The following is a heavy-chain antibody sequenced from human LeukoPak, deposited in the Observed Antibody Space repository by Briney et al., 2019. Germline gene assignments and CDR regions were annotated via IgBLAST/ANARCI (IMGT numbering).Heavy chain of an antibody. CDR2: ISASGGRP. J-gene: IGHJ4*02. CDR3: AKAQAQARVVTAPFDY. Sequence: PGGSLRLSCAASGFTLSDDAMSWGRQAPGKGVDWGSTISASGGRPYYADSVKGGFTVSRDNPNSTLYLHMNSLRVEDTAVYYCAKAQAQARVVTAPFDYWGQGTLVTGSS. V-gene: IGHV3-23*01. D-gene: IGHD2-21*02. CDR1: GFTLSDDA.